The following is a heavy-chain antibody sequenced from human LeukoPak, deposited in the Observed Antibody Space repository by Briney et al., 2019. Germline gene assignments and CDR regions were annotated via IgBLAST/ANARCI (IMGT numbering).Heavy chain of an antibody. CDR1: GYTFTNYY. V-gene: IGHV1-46*01. J-gene: IGHJ4*02. Sequence: ASVKVPCKASGYTFTNYYMHWVRQAPGQGLEWMGIIIPSDGDTNYAQRFRGRISMTRDTSTNTVYMELRSLRPDDTAEYYCARVARPGTSRILGDYWGQGTLVTVSS. CDR3: ARVARPGTSRILGDY. CDR2: IIPSDGDT. D-gene: IGHD2-15*01.